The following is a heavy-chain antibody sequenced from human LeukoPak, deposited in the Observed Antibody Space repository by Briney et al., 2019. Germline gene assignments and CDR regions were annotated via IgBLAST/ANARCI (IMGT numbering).Heavy chain of an antibody. CDR3: VRDRSVLSFAHFYYGMDV. V-gene: IGHV1-3*01. CDR1: GYTFTSYA. CDR2: INAGNGNT. Sequence: GASVKVSCKASGYTFTSYAMHWVRQAPGQRLEWMGWINAGNGNTKYSQKFQGRVTITRDTSTSTAYMELRSLRSDDTAVYYCVRDRSVLSFAHFYYGMDVWGQGTTVTVSS. J-gene: IGHJ6*02. D-gene: IGHD3-10*01.